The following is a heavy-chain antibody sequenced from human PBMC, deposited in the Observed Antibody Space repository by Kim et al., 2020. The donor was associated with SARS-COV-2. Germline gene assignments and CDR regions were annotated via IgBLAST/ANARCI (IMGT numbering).Heavy chain of an antibody. CDR1: GFTVSSNY. CDR2: IYSGGST. CDR3: ARDRYNQGFDY. J-gene: IGHJ4*02. D-gene: IGHD1-20*01. Sequence: GGSLRLSCAASGFTVSSNYMSWVRQAPGKGLEWVSVIYSGGSTYYADSVKGRFTISRDNSKNTLYLQMNSLRAEDTAVYYCARDRYNQGFDYWGQGTLVTVSS. V-gene: IGHV3-53*01.